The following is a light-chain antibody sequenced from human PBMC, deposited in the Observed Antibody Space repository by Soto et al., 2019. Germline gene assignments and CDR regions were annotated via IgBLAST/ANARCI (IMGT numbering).Light chain of an antibody. CDR3: QQRSDWPLT. V-gene: IGKV3-11*01. CDR1: QTISRN. J-gene: IGKJ4*01. Sequence: IVLTQSPATLSLSPGERATLSCRASQTISRNLAWYQQRPGQAPRLLFYDASNRATGIPARFSGSGSGTDFTLTVSSLEPEDFAVYYCQQRSDWPLTFGGGTKVDIK. CDR2: DAS.